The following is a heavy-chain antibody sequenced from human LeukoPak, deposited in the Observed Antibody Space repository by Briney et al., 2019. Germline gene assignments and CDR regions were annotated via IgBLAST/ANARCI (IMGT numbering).Heavy chain of an antibody. Sequence: GGSLRLSCAASGFTFSSFAMHWVRQAPGKGLEWVALISYDGTIKHYADSVKGRFTISRDNSKNTLYLQMNSLRAEDTAVYYCARVPGGVGWLVFDYYMDVWGKGTTVTISS. V-gene: IGHV3-30*04. CDR1: GFTFSSFA. CDR3: ARVPGGVGWLVFDYYMDV. D-gene: IGHD6-19*01. J-gene: IGHJ6*03. CDR2: ISYDGTIK.